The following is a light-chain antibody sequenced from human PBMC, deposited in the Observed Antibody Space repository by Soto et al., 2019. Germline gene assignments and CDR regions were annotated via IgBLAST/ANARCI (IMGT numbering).Light chain of an antibody. CDR2: DAS. V-gene: IGKV3-11*01. J-gene: IGKJ1*01. Sequence: EIVLTQYPATLSLSPGEGATLSCRASQSVGNYLAWYQQKPGQAPRLLIYDASNRATGIPARFSGSGSGTEFTLTISSLQAEDVAVYYCQQYYSTPLTFGQGTKVDIK. CDR3: QQYYSTPLT. CDR1: QSVGNY.